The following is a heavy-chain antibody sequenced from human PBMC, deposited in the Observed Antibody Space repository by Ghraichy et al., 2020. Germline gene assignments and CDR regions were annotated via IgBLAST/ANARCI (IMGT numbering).Heavy chain of an antibody. CDR2: INSDGSST. D-gene: IGHD3-16*01. V-gene: IGHV3-74*01. CDR3: ARGLGLGGYNYYGMDV. CDR1: GFTLSSYW. Sequence: GGSLRLSCTASGFTLSSYWMHWVRQAPGKGLVWVSRINSDGSSTHYADSVKGRFTISRDNAKNTLYLQMNSLRAEDTAVYDCARGLGLGGYNYYGMDVWGQGTTVTVSS. J-gene: IGHJ6*02.